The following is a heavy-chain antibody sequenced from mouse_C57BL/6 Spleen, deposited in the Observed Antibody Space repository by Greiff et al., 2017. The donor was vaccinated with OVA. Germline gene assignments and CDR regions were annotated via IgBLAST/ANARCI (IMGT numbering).Heavy chain of an antibody. CDR1: GFTFSDYG. V-gene: IGHV5-17*01. CDR2: ISSGSSTI. Sequence: EVMLVESGGGLVKPGGSLKLSCAASGFTFSDYGMHWVRQAPEKGLEWVAYISSGSSTIYYADTVKGRFTISRDNAKNTLFLQMTSLRSEDTAMYYCARDTTVVATPFAYWGQGTLVTVSA. J-gene: IGHJ3*01. D-gene: IGHD1-1*01. CDR3: ARDTTVVATPFAY.